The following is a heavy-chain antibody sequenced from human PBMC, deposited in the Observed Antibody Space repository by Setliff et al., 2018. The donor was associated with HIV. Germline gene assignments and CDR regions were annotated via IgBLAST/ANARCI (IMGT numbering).Heavy chain of an antibody. CDR1: GGSISSSPYY. J-gene: IGHJ4*02. V-gene: IGHV4-39*01. CDR2: INHSGNT. CDR3: ARHRASSSGFPLDF. D-gene: IGHD6-6*01. Sequence: SETLSLTCTVSGGSISSSPYYWGWLRQPPGKEPEWIGSINHSGNTYYYPSLKSRVTMSVDTSKNQFSLRLSSVTATDTAVYYCARHRASSSGFPLDFWGQGILVTVSS.